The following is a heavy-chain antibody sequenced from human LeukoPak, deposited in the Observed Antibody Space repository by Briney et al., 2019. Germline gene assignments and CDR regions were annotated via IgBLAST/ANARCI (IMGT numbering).Heavy chain of an antibody. CDR1: GASISANH. Sequence: SQTLSLTCTVSGASISANHWVWIRQPAGKGLEWIGRLHISGNTNYNPSLKSRVTISLDTSKNQFSLRMTSATAADTAVYFCARDPLRSSFDLWGQGILVSVSS. J-gene: IGHJ4*02. D-gene: IGHD1-26*01. CDR2: LHISGNT. V-gene: IGHV4-4*07. CDR3: ARDPLRSSFDL.